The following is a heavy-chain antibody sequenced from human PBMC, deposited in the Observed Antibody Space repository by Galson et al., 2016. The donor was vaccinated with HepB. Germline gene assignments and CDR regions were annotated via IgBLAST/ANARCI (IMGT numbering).Heavy chain of an antibody. D-gene: IGHD3-16*01. Sequence: SLRLSCAASGFTVSNNYMSWVRQAPGKGPQWVSLIYSGGDTDYADSVQGRFTISRDSSKTTVYLQMNSLRDEDTAVYYCAGGPMRRGWGQGTLVTVSS. CDR1: GFTVSNNY. J-gene: IGHJ4*02. CDR2: IYSGGDT. CDR3: AGGPMRRG. V-gene: IGHV3-53*01.